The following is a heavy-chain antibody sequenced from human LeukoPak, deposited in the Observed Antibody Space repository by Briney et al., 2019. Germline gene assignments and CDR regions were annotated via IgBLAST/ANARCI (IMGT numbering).Heavy chain of an antibody. CDR3: ARDQGTSVTAMVGGHFDY. CDR1: GFTFRGNG. J-gene: IGHJ4*02. V-gene: IGHV3-33*01. CDR2: IWYDGSNR. D-gene: IGHD4-17*01. Sequence: PERSLRLSCAASGFTFRGNGMHWVRQAPGKGLEWVAIIWYDGSNRYYADSVKGRFTISRDNSKNTLFLQMNSLTAEDTAVYYCARDQGTSVTAMVGGHFDYWGPGTLVTVSS.